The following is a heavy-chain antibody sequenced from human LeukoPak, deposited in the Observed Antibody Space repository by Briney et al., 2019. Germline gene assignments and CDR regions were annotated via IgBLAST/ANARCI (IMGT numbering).Heavy chain of an antibody. Sequence: SGPALVKPTQTPTLTCTFSGFSLSTSGMCVSWIRQPPGKALEWLARIDWDDDKYYSTSLKTRLTISKDTSKNQVLLTMTNMDPVDTATYYCARTKRSGSYFDNFDYWGQGTLVTVSS. D-gene: IGHD1-26*01. CDR1: GFSLSTSGMC. CDR3: ARTKRSGSYFDNFDY. J-gene: IGHJ4*02. CDR2: IDWDDDK. V-gene: IGHV2-70*11.